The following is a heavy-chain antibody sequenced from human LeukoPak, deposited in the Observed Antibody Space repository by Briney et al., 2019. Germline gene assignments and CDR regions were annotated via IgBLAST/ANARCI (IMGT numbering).Heavy chain of an antibody. J-gene: IGHJ1*01. V-gene: IGHV3-30-3*01. Sequence: GGSLRLSCAASGFTLSSYAMHWVRQAPGKGLEWVAVISYDGSNKYYADSVKGRFTISRDNSKNTLYLQMNSLRAEDTAVYYCARESNQHWGQGTLVTVSS. CDR3: ARESNQH. D-gene: IGHD4-11*01. CDR2: ISYDGSNK. CDR1: GFTLSSYA.